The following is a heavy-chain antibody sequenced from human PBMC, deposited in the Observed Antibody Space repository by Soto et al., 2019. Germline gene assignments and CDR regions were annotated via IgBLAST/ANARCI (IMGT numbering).Heavy chain of an antibody. CDR3: ARQNYYDSSGYEPYFDY. CDR2: IYPGDSDT. J-gene: IGHJ4*02. V-gene: IGHV5-51*01. CDR1: GYSFTSYW. Sequence: PGESLKISCKGSGYSFTSYWIGWVRQMPGKGLEWMGIIYPGDSDTRYSPSFQGQVTISADKSISTAYLQWSSLKASDTAMYYCARQNYYDSSGYEPYFDYWGQGTLVTSPQ. D-gene: IGHD3-22*01.